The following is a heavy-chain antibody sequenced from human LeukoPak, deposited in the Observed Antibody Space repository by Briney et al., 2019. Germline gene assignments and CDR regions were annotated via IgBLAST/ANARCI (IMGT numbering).Heavy chain of an antibody. CDR2: INAGNGNT. J-gene: IGHJ4*02. CDR3: ARSEGQEGYFDY. Sequence: VASVKVSCKASGYTFTSYAMHWVRQAPGQRLEWMGWINAGNGNTKYSQKFQGRVTITRDTSASTAYMELSSLRSEDTAVYYCARSEGQEGYFDYWGQGTLVTVSS. CDR1: GYTFTSYA. V-gene: IGHV1-3*01.